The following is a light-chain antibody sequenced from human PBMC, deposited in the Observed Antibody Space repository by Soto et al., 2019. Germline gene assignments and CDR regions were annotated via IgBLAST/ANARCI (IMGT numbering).Light chain of an antibody. CDR2: DVS. CDR3: CSYAGSYTFEV. J-gene: IGLJ1*01. CDR1: SSDVGGYDF. V-gene: IGLV2-11*01. Sequence: QSALTQPRSVSGSPGQSVTISCTGTSSDVGGYDFVSWYQQHPGKAPQLMIYDVSKRPSGVPDRFSASKSGNTASLTISGLQAEDEADYYCCSYAGSYTFEVFGTGTKVTVL.